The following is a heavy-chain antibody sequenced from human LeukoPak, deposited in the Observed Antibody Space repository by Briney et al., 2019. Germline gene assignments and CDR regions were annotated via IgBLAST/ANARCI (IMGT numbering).Heavy chain of an antibody. V-gene: IGHV3-9*01. Sequence: PGGSLRLSCSASGFIFDNYGMHWVRQFPGKGLEWVAGISWNSVNRDYGDSVKGRFTISRDNAKNSLYLQMNSLRAEDTAVYYCAELGITMIGGVWGKGTTVTISS. CDR1: GFIFDNYG. D-gene: IGHD3-10*02. CDR2: ISWNSVNR. J-gene: IGHJ6*04. CDR3: AELGITMIGGV.